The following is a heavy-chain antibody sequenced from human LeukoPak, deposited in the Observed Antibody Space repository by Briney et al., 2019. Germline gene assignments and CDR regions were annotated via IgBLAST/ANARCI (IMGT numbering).Heavy chain of an antibody. CDR1: GFTFSNSA. CDR2: ITASGDTT. CDR3: AKGPSTWDF. V-gene: IGHV3-23*01. Sequence: GGSLRLSYAASGFTFSNSAMSWVRQAPGKGLEWVSAITASGDTTYYADSVRGRFTISRDNSKNTLYLQMSSLRAEDTAVYYCAKGPSTWDFWGQGTLVTVSS. J-gene: IGHJ4*02.